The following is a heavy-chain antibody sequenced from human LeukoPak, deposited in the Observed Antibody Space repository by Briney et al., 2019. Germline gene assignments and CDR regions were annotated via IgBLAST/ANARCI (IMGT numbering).Heavy chain of an antibody. Sequence: SETLSLTCTVSGGSISSYYWSWIRQPPGKGLEWIGYIYYSGSTNYNPSLKSRVTISVDTSKNQFSLKLISVTAADTAVYYCAREGIAAADYAFDIWGQGTMVTVSS. V-gene: IGHV4-59*01. CDR3: AREGIAAADYAFDI. J-gene: IGHJ3*02. CDR1: GGSISSYY. D-gene: IGHD6-13*01. CDR2: IYYSGST.